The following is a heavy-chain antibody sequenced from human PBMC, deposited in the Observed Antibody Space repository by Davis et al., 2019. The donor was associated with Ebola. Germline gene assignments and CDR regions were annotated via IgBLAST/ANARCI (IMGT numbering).Heavy chain of an antibody. V-gene: IGHV3-7*01. CDR3: ARDAYSYGKTIDY. CDR2: IKQDGSEK. D-gene: IGHD5-18*01. J-gene: IGHJ4*02. Sequence: GESLKISCAASGFTFSSYWMSWVRQAPGKGLEWVANIKQDGSEKYYVDSVKGRFTISRDNAKKSLYLQMNSLRAEDTAVYYCARDAYSYGKTIDYWDQGTLVTVSS. CDR1: GFTFSSYW.